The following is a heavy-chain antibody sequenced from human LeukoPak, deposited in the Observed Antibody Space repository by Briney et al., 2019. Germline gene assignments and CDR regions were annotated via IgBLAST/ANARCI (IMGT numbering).Heavy chain of an antibody. CDR3: ARSPVVPAAIYYFDY. CDR1: GFTFSDYY. D-gene: IGHD2-2*01. Sequence: PGGSLRLSSAASGFTFSDYYMSWIRQAPGKGLEWDSYISSSSSTIYYADSVKGRFTISRDNAKNSLYLQMNSLRAGDTAVYYCARSPVVPAAIYYFDYWGQGTLVTVSS. V-gene: IGHV3-11*04. CDR2: ISSSSSTI. J-gene: IGHJ4*02.